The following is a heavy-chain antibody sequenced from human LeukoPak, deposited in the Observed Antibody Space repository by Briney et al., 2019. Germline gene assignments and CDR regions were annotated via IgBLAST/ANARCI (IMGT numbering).Heavy chain of an antibody. CDR3: ARSVVVTRLLDY. V-gene: IGHV5-51*01. D-gene: IGHD2-21*02. CDR1: GYTFTNYW. CDR2: IYPGDSDT. J-gene: IGHJ4*02. Sequence: ESLKISCKGSGYTFTNYWIGWVRQMPGKGLEFTGIIYPGDSDTRYSPSSQGQVTISVDKSINTAYLQWSSLRSEDTAVYYCARSVVVTRLLDYWGQGTLVTVSS.